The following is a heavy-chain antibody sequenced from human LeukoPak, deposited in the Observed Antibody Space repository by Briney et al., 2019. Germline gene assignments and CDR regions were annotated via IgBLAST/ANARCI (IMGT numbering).Heavy chain of an antibody. CDR2: IRYDGSNK. Sequence: PGGSLRLSCAASGFTFSSYGMHWVRQAPGKGLEWVAFIRYDGSNKYYADSVKGRFTISRDNSKNTLYLQMNSLRAEDTAVYYCAKGDIVVVPAALGYFDYWGQGTLVTVSS. CDR1: GFTFSSYG. J-gene: IGHJ4*02. D-gene: IGHD2-2*01. V-gene: IGHV3-30*02. CDR3: AKGDIVVVPAALGYFDY.